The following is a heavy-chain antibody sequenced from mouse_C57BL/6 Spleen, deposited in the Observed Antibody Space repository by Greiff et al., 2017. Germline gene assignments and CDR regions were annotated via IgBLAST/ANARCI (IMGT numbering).Heavy chain of an antibody. D-gene: IGHD2-4*01. CDR3: ARRGYDYVDY. Sequence: EVKLQESGGDLVKPGGSLKLSCAASGFTFSSYGMSWVRQTPDKRLEWVATISSGGSYTYYPDSVKGRFTISRDNAKNTLYLQMSSLKSEDTAMYYCARRGYDYVDYWGQGTTLTVSS. CDR1: GFTFSSYG. J-gene: IGHJ2*01. V-gene: IGHV5-6*02. CDR2: ISSGGSYT.